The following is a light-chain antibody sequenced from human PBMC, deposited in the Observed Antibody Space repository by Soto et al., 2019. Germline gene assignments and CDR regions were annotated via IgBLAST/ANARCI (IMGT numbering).Light chain of an antibody. CDR3: QQYGSSPRT. CDR2: GGS. CDR1: QSVTSSY. V-gene: IGKV3-20*01. Sequence: ESVLTQSPGTLSLSPGERATLSCRASQSVTSSYLAWYQQKPGQAPRLLIYGGSSRATGIPDRFSGSGSGTDFTLTISRLEPEDFAVYYCQQYGSSPRTFGQGTKVEIK. J-gene: IGKJ1*01.